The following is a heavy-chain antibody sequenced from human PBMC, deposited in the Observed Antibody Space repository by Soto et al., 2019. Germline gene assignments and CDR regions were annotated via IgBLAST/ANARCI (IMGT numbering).Heavy chain of an antibody. V-gene: IGHV3-23*01. D-gene: IGHD3-9*01. CDR1: GFTFSSYA. CDR3: AKDQPGDDILTGYYRGAFDS. CDR2: ISGSGGST. J-gene: IGHJ3*02. Sequence: GGSLRLSCAASGFTFSSYAMSWVRQAPGKGLEWVSAISGSGGSTYYADSVKGRFTISRDNSKNTLYLQMNSLRAEDTAVYYCAKDQPGDDILTGYYRGAFDSWGQGTMVTFSS.